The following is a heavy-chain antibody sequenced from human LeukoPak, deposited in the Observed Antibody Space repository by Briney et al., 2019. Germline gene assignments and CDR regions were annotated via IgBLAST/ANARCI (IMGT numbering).Heavy chain of an antibody. Sequence: SETLSLTCTVSGGSISSYYWSWMRQPAGKGLEWIGRIYTSGSTNYNPSLKSRVTMSVDTSKNQFSLMLSSATAADTAVYYCARGVAALGYNWFDPWGQGTLVTVSS. CDR2: IYTSGST. D-gene: IGHD6-6*01. CDR3: ARGVAALGYNWFDP. J-gene: IGHJ5*02. V-gene: IGHV4-4*07. CDR1: GGSISSYY.